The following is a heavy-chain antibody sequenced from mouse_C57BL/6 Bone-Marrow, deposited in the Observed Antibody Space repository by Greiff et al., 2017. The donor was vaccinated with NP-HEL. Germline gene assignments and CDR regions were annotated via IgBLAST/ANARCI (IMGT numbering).Heavy chain of an antibody. CDR1: GYTFTSYW. CDR3: ASNGGWYFDV. Sequence: QVQLQQPGAELVRPGTSVKLSCKASGYTFTSYWMHWVKQRPGQGLEWIGVIDPSDSYTNYNQKFKGKATLTVDTSSSTAYMQLSSLTSEDSAVYYCASNGGWYFDVWGTGTTVTVSS. V-gene: IGHV1-59*01. J-gene: IGHJ1*03. CDR2: IDPSDSYT.